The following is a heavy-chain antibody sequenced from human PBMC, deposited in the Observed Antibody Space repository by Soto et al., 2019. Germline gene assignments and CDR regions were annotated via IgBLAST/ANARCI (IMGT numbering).Heavy chain of an antibody. CDR2: ISHEENKR. CDR1: GLMFTSYG. V-gene: IGHV3-30*03. D-gene: IGHD2-21*02. CDR3: VRGDKGGFDL. Sequence: GGALRLSCRAPGLMFTSYGMHWVRRAPGKGLEWVSLISHEENKRYYADSVKGRFTISRDNSKNTLYLQMNSLRAEDTAVYYCVRGDKGGFDLWGQGTTVTVSS. J-gene: IGHJ3*01.